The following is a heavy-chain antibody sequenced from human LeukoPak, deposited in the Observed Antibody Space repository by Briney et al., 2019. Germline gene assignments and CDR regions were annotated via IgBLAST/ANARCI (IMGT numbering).Heavy chain of an antibody. CDR1: GFTVSSNY. D-gene: IGHD4-17*01. J-gene: IGHJ1*01. CDR2: IYSGGST. V-gene: IGHV3-66*01. Sequence: GGSLRLSCAASGFTVSSNYMSWVRQAPGKGLEWVSVIYSGGSTYYADSVKGRFTISRDNSKNTLYLQMNSLRAEDTAVYYCARDSSTTVTTTYYFQHWGQGTLVTVSS. CDR3: ARDSSTTVTTTYYFQH.